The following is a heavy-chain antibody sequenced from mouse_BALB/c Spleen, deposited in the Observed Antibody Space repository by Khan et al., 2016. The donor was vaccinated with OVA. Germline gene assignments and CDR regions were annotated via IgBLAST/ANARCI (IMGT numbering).Heavy chain of an antibody. CDR1: GYSFTGYF. CDR3: ARIYRSDFDY. D-gene: IGHD1-1*01. Sequence: IQLVQSGPELVKPGASVKISCKASGYSFTGYFMNWVMQSHGKSLEWIGRINPHIGETFYNQKFKGKATLTVDESSSTAHMELRSLASEDSEVYYYARIYRSDFDYWGQGTTLTVSS. CDR2: INPHIGET. J-gene: IGHJ2*01. V-gene: IGHV1-20*02.